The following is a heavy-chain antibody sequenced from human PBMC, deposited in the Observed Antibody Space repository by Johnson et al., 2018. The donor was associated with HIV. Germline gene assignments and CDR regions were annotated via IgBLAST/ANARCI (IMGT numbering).Heavy chain of an antibody. J-gene: IGHJ3*02. D-gene: IGHD3-16*01. CDR3: ARPLGPPLWHDAFDI. Sequence: VQLVESGGGVVQPGRSLRLSCAASGFTFSSYAMHWVRQAPGKGLDWVAVISDDGSNEYYADSVKGRFAISRDNSKNTLYLQMNSLRAEDTAVYYCARPLGPPLWHDAFDIWGQGTMVTVSS. V-gene: IGHV3-30*09. CDR1: GFTFSSYA. CDR2: ISDDGSNE.